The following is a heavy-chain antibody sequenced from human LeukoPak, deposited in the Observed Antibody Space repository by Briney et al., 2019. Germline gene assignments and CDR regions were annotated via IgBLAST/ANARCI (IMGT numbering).Heavy chain of an antibody. CDR2: IRSKTYGGTT. CDR3: TRVPGYSYGYETFDI. J-gene: IGHJ3*02. V-gene: IGHV3-49*03. Sequence: GGSLTLSCTASGFTFGDYAMSWFRQAPGKGLEWVGFIRSKTYGGTTEYVASVKGRFTISRDDSKSIAYLQMNSLKTEDTAVYYCTRVPGYSYGYETFDIWGQGTMVTVSS. D-gene: IGHD5-18*01. CDR1: GFTFGDYA.